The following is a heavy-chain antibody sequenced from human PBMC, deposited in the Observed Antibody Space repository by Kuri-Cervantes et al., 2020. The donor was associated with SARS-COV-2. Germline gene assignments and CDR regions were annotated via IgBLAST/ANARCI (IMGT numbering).Heavy chain of an antibody. J-gene: IGHJ5*02. CDR1: GYTFTGYY. V-gene: IGHV1-2*02. Sequence: ASVKVSCKASGYTFTGYYMHWVRQAPGQGLEWMGWINPNSGGTNYAQKFQGRVTMTRDTSISKAYMELSRLRSDDTAVYYCARDGSSSWFNWFDPWGQGTLVTVSS. CDR2: INPNSGGT. D-gene: IGHD6-13*01. CDR3: ARDGSSSWFNWFDP.